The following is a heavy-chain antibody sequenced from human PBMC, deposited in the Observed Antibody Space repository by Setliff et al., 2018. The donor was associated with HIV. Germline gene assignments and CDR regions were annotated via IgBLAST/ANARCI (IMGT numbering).Heavy chain of an antibody. Sequence: GGSLRLSCAASGFSFSDYWMQWVRQVPGKGLVWVSRIRSDGSGPTYADSVQGRFTISRDNAKNTVYLQMNSLRVDDTAIYYCAREGATTAGFDIWGHGTMVTVSS. V-gene: IGHV3-74*03. J-gene: IGHJ3*02. CDR2: IRSDGSGP. CDR3: AREGATTAGFDI. D-gene: IGHD6-19*01. CDR1: GFSFSDYW.